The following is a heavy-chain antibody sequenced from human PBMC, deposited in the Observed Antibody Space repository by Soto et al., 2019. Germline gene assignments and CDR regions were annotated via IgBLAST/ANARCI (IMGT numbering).Heavy chain of an antibody. CDR3: AASKGDAADGFDI. Sequence: GASVKVSCKTSGFTFTSSGVHWVRQARGQRLEWIGWIVVASGNTNYAQKFQERVTITRDMSTSTAYMELSSLRSEDTAVYYCAASKGDAADGFDIWGQGTMVTVSS. CDR1: GFTFTSSG. V-gene: IGHV1-58*01. J-gene: IGHJ3*02. CDR2: IVVASGNT. D-gene: IGHD3-10*01.